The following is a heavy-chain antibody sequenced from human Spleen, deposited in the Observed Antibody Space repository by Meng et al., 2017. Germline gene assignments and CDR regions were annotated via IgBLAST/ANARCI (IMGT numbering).Heavy chain of an antibody. Sequence: QGRVQEWGAGLLKPSETLSLRCAVYGGSFSGYYWTWIRQPPGKGLEWIGQIYHSGGTNYNPSLKSRVTISVDTSKNQFSLRLNSVTAADTAVYYCARAGNVVVVAAAYWFDPWGQGTLVTVSS. CDR2: IYHSGGT. J-gene: IGHJ5*02. CDR3: ARAGNVVVVAAAYWFDP. CDR1: GGSFSGYY. V-gene: IGHV4-34*01. D-gene: IGHD2-15*01.